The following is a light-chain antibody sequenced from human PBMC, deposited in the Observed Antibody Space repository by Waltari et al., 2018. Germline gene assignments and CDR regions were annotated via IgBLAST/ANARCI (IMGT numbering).Light chain of an antibody. J-gene: IGLJ2*01. CDR3: AAWDDSLNLI. CDR2: SNN. V-gene: IGLV1-44*01. CDR1: SSNIGRNS. Sequence: QSVLTQPPSASGTPGQRVTISCSGSSSNIGRNSVYWYQQVPGTAPKLLIYSNNQRPSGVPDRFSGSKSGTSASLAISGLQSEDEAEYFCAAWDDSLNLIFGVGTKLTVL.